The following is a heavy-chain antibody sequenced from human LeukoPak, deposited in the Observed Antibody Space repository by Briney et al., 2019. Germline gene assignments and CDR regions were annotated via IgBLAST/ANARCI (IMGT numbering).Heavy chain of an antibody. CDR2: IYSGGST. J-gene: IGHJ4*02. CDR1: GFTFSSYA. CDR3: AREERAAADY. D-gene: IGHD6-13*01. V-gene: IGHV3-66*01. Sequence: GGSLRLSCAASGFTFSSYAMSWVCQAPGKGLEWVSVIYSGGSTYYADSVKGRFTISRDNSKNTLYLQMNSLRAEDTAVYYCAREERAAADYWGQGTLVTVSS.